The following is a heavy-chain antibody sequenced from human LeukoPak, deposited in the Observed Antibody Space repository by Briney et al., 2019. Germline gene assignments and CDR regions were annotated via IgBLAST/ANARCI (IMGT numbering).Heavy chain of an antibody. CDR1: GFAFSTYP. Sequence: GGSLRLSCAASGFAFSTYPVHWVRQAPGKGLEWVAAISYDGSNKYYADSVKGRFTISRDNSKNTLYLQMNSLRAEDTAIYYCASRHYDFGYYWGQGTLVTVSS. D-gene: IGHD4-17*01. CDR2: ISYDGSNK. V-gene: IGHV3-30*04. J-gene: IGHJ4*02. CDR3: ASRHYDFGYY.